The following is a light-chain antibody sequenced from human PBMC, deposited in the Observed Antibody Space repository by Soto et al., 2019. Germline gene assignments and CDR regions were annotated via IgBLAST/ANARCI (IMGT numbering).Light chain of an antibody. CDR3: QQYNNWPPAWT. J-gene: IGKJ1*01. CDR1: QSVRSN. Sequence: EILMTQSPATLSVSPGERATLSCRASQSVRSNLAWYQQKPGQSPRLLIYGASTRATGIPARFSGSGSGTQFTLTISSLQSEDFAVYYCQQYNNWPPAWTFGQGTKVEIK. V-gene: IGKV3-15*01. CDR2: GAS.